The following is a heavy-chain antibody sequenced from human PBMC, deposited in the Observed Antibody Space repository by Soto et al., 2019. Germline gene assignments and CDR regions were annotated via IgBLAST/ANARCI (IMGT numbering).Heavy chain of an antibody. CDR1: GFTFSSYG. V-gene: IGHV3-30*18. D-gene: IGHD5-12*01. Sequence: QVQLVESGGGVVQPGRSLRLSCAASGFTFSSYGMHWVRQAPGKGLEWVAVISYDGSNKYYADSVKGRFTISRDNSKNMLYLQMNSLRAEDTAVYYCAKRERWLQLLEDAFDIWGQGTMVTVSS. CDR2: ISYDGSNK. J-gene: IGHJ3*02. CDR3: AKRERWLQLLEDAFDI.